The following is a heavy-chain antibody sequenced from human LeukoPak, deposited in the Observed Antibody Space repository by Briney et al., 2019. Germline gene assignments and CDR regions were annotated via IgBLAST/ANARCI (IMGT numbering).Heavy chain of an antibody. D-gene: IGHD3-9*01. CDR1: GLTFSNYA. J-gene: IGHJ4*02. CDR3: AQWGDYDILTGYYVSDY. V-gene: IGHV3-23*01. Sequence: GTSLRLSCAASGLTFSNYAMSWVRQAPGKGLEWVSAITRSDGTTYYADSVKGRFTISRDNSKNTLYLQMNSLRVEDTAVYYCAQWGDYDILTGYYVSDYWGQGTLVTVSS. CDR2: ITRSDGTT.